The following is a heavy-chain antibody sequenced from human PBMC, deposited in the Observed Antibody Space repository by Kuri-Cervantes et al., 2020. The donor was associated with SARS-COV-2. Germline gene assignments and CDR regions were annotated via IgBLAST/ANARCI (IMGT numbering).Heavy chain of an antibody. V-gene: IGHV1-2*02. D-gene: IGHD2/OR15-2a*01. CDR1: GYTFTGYY. CDR2: INPSSGGT. J-gene: IGHJ3*02. CDR3: ARVEEGLFRAFDI. Sequence: ASVKVSCKASGYTFTGYYMHWVRQAPGQGLEWMGWINPSSGGTNYAQKFQGRVTMTRDTSISTAYMELSRLRSDDTALYHCARVEEGLFRAFDIWGQGTMVTVSS.